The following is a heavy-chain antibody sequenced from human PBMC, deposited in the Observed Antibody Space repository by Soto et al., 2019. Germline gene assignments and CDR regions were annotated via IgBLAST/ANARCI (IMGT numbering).Heavy chain of an antibody. D-gene: IGHD4-17*01. J-gene: IGHJ5*02. V-gene: IGHV3-48*01. CDR3: AREGGDLNWFDP. Sequence: EVQLVESGGGLVQPGGSLRLSCAASGFTFSSYSMNWVRQAPGKGLEWVSYISSSISTIYYAVSVKGRFTISRDNAENSLYLQMNSLRAEDTAVYYCAREGGDLNWFDPWGQGTLVTVSS. CDR1: GFTFSSYS. CDR2: ISSSISTI.